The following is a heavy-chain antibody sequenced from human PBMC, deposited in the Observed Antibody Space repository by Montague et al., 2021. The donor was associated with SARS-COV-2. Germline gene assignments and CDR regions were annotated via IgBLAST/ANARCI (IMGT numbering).Heavy chain of an antibody. D-gene: IGHD3-22*01. Sequence: SETLSLTCSVSGDSISNYSWSWIRQSPGKGLEWIGYIYYSGSTNYNPSLTSRVTISVDTSKNQVSLKLTSVTAADTAVYYCARFPTSYYYDSKAASATPDAFDIWGQGTMVTVSS. CDR2: IYYSGST. V-gene: IGHV4-59*08. J-gene: IGHJ3*02. CDR1: GDSISNYS. CDR3: ARFPTSYYYDSKAASATPDAFDI.